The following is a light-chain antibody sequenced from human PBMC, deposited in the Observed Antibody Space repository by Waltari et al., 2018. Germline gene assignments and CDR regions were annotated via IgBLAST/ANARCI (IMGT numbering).Light chain of an antibody. CDR1: KLGDQY. J-gene: IGLJ2*01. CDR2: QHT. V-gene: IGLV3-1*01. CDR3: QVWDSTTAHVV. Sequence: SYELTQPPSVSVSPGQPANITCSGDKLGDQYACWYQQKPGQSPVLVMFQHTKRPSGIPERFSGSNSGNTATLTIRGTQAMDEADYYCQVWDSTTAHVVFGGGTKLTVL.